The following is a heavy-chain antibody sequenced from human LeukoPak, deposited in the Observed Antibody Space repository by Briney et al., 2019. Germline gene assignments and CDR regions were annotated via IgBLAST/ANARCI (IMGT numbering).Heavy chain of an antibody. CDR2: INHSGST. CDR1: GGSFSGYY. D-gene: IGHD1-26*01. J-gene: IGHJ4*02. V-gene: IGHV4-34*01. Sequence: PSETLSLTCAVYGGSFSGYYWSWIRQPPGKGLEWIGEINHSGSTNYNPSLKSRVTISVDTSKNQFSLKLGSVTAADTAVYYCAREGIVGATSTWGQGTLVTVSS. CDR3: AREGIVGATST.